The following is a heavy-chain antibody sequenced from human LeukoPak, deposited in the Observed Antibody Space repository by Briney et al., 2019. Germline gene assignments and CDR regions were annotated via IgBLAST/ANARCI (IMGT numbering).Heavy chain of an antibody. V-gene: IGHV1-69*06. Sequence: PVKVSCKASGGTFNNYAINWVRQAPGQGLEWMGGIIPIFGSSNYAQKFQGRVTMTEDTSTDTAYMELSSLRSEDTAMYYCATERAGITMVRSWFDPWGQGTLVTVSS. CDR3: ATERAGITMVRSWFDP. CDR2: IIPIFGSS. CDR1: GGTFNNYA. J-gene: IGHJ5*02. D-gene: IGHD3-10*01.